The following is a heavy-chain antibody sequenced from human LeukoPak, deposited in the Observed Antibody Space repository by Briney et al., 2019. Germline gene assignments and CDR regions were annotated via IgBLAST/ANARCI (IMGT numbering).Heavy chain of an antibody. D-gene: IGHD3-22*01. CDR2: MHYSGST. CDR1: GGSISSYY. CDR3: ARAASYYYDSSGYYLDY. V-gene: IGHV4-59*12. Sequence: SETLSLTCTVSGGSISSYYWSWIRQPPGKGQEWIGYMHYSGSTKYNPSLKSRVTISVDTSKNQFSLKLSSVTAADTAVYYCARAASYYYDSSGYYLDYWGQGTLVTVSS. J-gene: IGHJ4*02.